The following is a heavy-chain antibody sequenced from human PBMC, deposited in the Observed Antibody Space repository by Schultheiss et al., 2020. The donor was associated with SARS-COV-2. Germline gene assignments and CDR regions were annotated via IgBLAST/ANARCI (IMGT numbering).Heavy chain of an antibody. CDR3: ARGNGWYFY. CDR2: IFYTGST. Sequence: SETLSLTFTVSGGSISSYYWSWIRQPPGKGLEWIGSIFYTGSTNYNPSLKSRVTMSVDTSKNQFSLKLSSVTAADSAVYYCARGNGWYFYWGQGTQVTVSS. D-gene: IGHD6-19*01. J-gene: IGHJ4*02. V-gene: IGHV4-59*01. CDR1: GGSISSYY.